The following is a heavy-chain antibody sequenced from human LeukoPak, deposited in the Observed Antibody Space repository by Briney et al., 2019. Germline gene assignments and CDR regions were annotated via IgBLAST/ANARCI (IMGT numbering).Heavy chain of an antibody. CDR2: IYTSGST. D-gene: IGHD3-3*01. Sequence: SQTLSLTCTVSGGSISSGSYYWSWIRQPAGKGLEWIGRIYTSGSTNYNPSLKSRVTISVDTSKNQFSLKLSSVTAADTAVYYCARAYDFWTNCLDPWGQGTLVTVSS. J-gene: IGHJ5*02. CDR3: ARAYDFWTNCLDP. CDR1: GGSISSGSYY. V-gene: IGHV4-61*02.